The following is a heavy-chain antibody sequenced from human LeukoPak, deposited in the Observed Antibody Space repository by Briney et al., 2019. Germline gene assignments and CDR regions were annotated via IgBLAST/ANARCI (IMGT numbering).Heavy chain of an antibody. D-gene: IGHD3-10*01. CDR1: GFXFSSYA. J-gene: IGHJ3*02. CDR3: ARDRVYASGSRDAFGI. V-gene: IGHV3-23*01. CDR2: ISGSGTST. Sequence: GGSLRLSCAASGFXFSSYAISWVRQAPGTGLGWVSGISGSGTSTYHADSVKGRFTISRDNSKSTLYLQMNSLRAEDTAVYYCARDRVYASGSRDAFGIWGQGTMVAVSS.